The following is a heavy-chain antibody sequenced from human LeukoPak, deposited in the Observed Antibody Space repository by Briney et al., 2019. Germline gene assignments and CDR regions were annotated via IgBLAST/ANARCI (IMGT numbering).Heavy chain of an antibody. CDR1: GGSFSSHA. V-gene: IGHV1-69*13. CDR2: ITPIFGTP. CDR3: ATSHSGCATSDSGYHRERYNWFDL. Sequence: SVKVSCKASGGSFSSHAINWVRQSPGQGLEWMGGITPIFGTPNYAQRFQGRVTITADESTSTAYMELSSLRSEDTAVYYCATSHSGCATSDSGYHRERYNWFDLWGQGTLVTVSS. J-gene: IGHJ5*02. D-gene: IGHD5-12*01.